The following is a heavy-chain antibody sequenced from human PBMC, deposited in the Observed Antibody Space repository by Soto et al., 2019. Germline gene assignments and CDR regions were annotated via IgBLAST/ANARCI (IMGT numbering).Heavy chain of an antibody. CDR3: AKDRRGGEYPAFDL. Sequence: GGSLRLSCAASGFTVSDYDMGWVRQAPGKGLEWVSLIRGDGGATYHADSVEGRLTISRDTSENTVYLQMNSLRAEDTALYYCAKDRRGGEYPAFDLWGQGTMVTVSS. CDR1: GFTVSDYD. V-gene: IGHV3-23*01. D-gene: IGHD2-21*01. J-gene: IGHJ3*01. CDR2: IRGDGGAT.